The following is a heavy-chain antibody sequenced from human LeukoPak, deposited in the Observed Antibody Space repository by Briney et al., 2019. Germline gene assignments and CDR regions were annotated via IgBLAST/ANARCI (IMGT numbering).Heavy chain of an antibody. V-gene: IGHV1-69*13. CDR2: IIPIFGTA. Sequence: SVKVSCKASGGTFSSYAISWVRQAPGQGLEWMGGIIPIFGTANYAQKFQGRVTITADESTSTAYMELSSLRSEDTAVYYCARFGYSGYVPLINDAFDIWGQGTMVTVSS. D-gene: IGHD5-12*01. CDR3: ARFGYSGYVPLINDAFDI. CDR1: GGTFSSYA. J-gene: IGHJ3*02.